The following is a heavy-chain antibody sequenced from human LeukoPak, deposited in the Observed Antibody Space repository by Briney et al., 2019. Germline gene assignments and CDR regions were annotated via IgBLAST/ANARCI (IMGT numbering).Heavy chain of an antibody. CDR1: GFTFSSYS. CDR2: ISSSCSYI. Sequence: PGGSLRLTCAVSGFTFSSYSMNWVRQAPGTGLDLVSSISSSCSYIYYADSVKGRFTISRVNAKKSLYLQMNSLIAEDTPVDYCSGAWVGTTPSWGQGTLVTVSS. D-gene: IGHD1-1*01. J-gene: IGHJ4*02. V-gene: IGHV3-21*01. CDR3: SGAWVGTTPS.